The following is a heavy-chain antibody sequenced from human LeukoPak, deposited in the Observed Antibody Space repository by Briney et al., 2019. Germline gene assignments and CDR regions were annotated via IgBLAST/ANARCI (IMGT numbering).Heavy chain of an antibody. Sequence: GGSLRLSCAASGFTFNNYAMSWVRQAPGKGLEWVSALSGSGGSTYYAHPLKGRFTISRDNSKNTLYLQMNSLRAEDTALYYCAKDGIGGIYYDSSGYFDNWGQGTLVTVSS. V-gene: IGHV3-23*01. D-gene: IGHD3-22*01. CDR3: AKDGIGGIYYDSSGYFDN. CDR2: LSGSGGST. J-gene: IGHJ4*02. CDR1: GFTFNNYA.